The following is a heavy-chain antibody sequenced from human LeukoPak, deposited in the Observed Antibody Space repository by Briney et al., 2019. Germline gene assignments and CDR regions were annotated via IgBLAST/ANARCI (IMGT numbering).Heavy chain of an antibody. CDR3: AGEGNSSSPFDY. CDR1: GGSISSGGYY. V-gene: IGHV4-31*03. Sequence: SETLSLTCTVSGGSISSGGYYWSWIRQHPGTGLEWIGYIYYSGSTYYNPSLKSRVTTSVDTSKNQFSLKLDSVTAADTAVYYCAGEGNSSSPFDYWGQGTLVAVSS. J-gene: IGHJ4*02. D-gene: IGHD6-6*01. CDR2: IYYSGST.